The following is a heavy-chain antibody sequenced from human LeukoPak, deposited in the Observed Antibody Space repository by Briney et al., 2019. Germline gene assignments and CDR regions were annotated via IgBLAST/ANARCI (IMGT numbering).Heavy chain of an antibody. CDR1: GGSISNRSDH. CDR2: IYYSGSP. D-gene: IGHD4/OR15-4a*01. Sequence: PSETLSLTCTVSGGSISNRSDHWGWIRAPPGKGVVGIGGIYYSGSPHYNPPLRRRVTISVDTYRNHFSLKLSSVAAPDTAVYYCARRPGEYGGNDFDYWGQGTLVTVSS. J-gene: IGHJ4*02. V-gene: IGHV4-39*02. CDR3: ARRPGEYGGNDFDY.